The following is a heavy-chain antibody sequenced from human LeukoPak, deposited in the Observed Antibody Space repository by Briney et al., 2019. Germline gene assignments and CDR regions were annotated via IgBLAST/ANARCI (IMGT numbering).Heavy chain of an antibody. J-gene: IGHJ5*02. Sequence: SVKVSCKASGGTFSSYAISWVRQAPGQGLEWMGGIIPIFGTANYAQKFQGRVTITADESTSTAYMELSSLRSEDTAVYYCARSLRLGKLSLSTRAWGQGTLVTVSS. V-gene: IGHV1-69*13. D-gene: IGHD3-16*02. CDR3: ARSLRLGKLSLSTRA. CDR1: GGTFSSYA. CDR2: IIPIFGTA.